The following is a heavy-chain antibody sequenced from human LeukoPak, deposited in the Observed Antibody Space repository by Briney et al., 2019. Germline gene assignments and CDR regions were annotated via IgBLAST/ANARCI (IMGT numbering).Heavy chain of an antibody. Sequence: PGRSLRLSCAASGVTFSSYGMHWVRQAPGKGLEWVAVIWYDGSNKYYADSVKGRFTISRDNSKNTLYLQMNSLRAEDTAVYYCARDRGSSGWYDAFDIWGQGTMVTVSS. J-gene: IGHJ3*02. CDR2: IWYDGSNK. V-gene: IGHV3-33*01. CDR3: ARDRGSSGWYDAFDI. CDR1: GVTFSSYG. D-gene: IGHD6-19*01.